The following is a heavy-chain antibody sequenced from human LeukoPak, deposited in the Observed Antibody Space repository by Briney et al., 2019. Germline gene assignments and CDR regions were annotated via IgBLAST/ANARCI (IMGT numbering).Heavy chain of an antibody. CDR2: IWYGGSNK. CDR3: AKSIRGSSGAFDI. D-gene: IGHD1-26*01. Sequence: GGSLRLSCAASGFTFSSYGMHWVRQAPGKGLEWVAVIWYGGSNKYYADSVKGRFTISRDNSKNTLYLQMNSLRAEDTAVYYCAKSIRGSSGAFDIWGQGTMVTVSS. J-gene: IGHJ3*02. V-gene: IGHV3-30*02. CDR1: GFTFSSYG.